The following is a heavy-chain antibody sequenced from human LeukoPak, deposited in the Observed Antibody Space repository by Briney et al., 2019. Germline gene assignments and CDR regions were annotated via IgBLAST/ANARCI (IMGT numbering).Heavy chain of an antibody. CDR3: ARVCGYSSSCPAWDAFDI. V-gene: IGHV6-1*01. CDR2: TYYRSKWYN. CDR1: GDSVSSNSAA. J-gene: IGHJ3*02. D-gene: IGHD6-13*01. Sequence: SQTLSLTCAISGDSVSSNSAAWNWIRQSPSRGLEWLGRTYYRSKWYNDYAVSVKSRITINPDTSKNQFSLQLNSVTPEDTAVYYCARVCGYSSSCPAWDAFDIWGQGTMVTVSS.